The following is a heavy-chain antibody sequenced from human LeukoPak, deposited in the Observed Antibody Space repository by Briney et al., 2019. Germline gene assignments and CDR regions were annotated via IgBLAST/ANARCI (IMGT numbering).Heavy chain of an antibody. CDR2: INHSGST. CDR1: GGSFSGYY. Sequence: SETLSLTCAVYGGSFSGYYWSWIRQPPGKGLEWIGEINHSGSTNYNPSLKSRVTISVDTSKDQFSLKLSSVTAADTAVYYCARDVLYYYMDVWGKGTTVTVSS. J-gene: IGHJ6*03. D-gene: IGHD6-6*01. CDR3: ARDVLYYYMDV. V-gene: IGHV4-34*01.